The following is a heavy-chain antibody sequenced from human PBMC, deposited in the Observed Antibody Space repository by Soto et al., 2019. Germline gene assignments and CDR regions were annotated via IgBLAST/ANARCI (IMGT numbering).Heavy chain of an antibody. D-gene: IGHD1-1*01. Sequence: QVQLVQSGAEVRKPGASVKVSCKASGYTFSDYYIHWVRQAPGQGLEWMGWINPNSGGTKYDPKFQGGVTMTRDPAITTAYMELSRLRSGDTAVYYCAREPATAKPEGVDFWGQGTLVTVSS. J-gene: IGHJ4*02. CDR1: GYTFSDYY. CDR3: AREPATAKPEGVDF. V-gene: IGHV1-2*02. CDR2: INPNSGGT.